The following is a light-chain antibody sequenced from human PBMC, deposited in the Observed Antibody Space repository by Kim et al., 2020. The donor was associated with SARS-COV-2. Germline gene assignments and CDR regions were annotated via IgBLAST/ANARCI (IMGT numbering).Light chain of an antibody. CDR2: YDS. J-gene: IGLJ3*02. V-gene: IGLV3-21*04. CDR1: NIGSKS. CDR3: QVWDVGHPV. Sequence: SYELTQPPSVSVAPGKTARITCGGNNIGSKSVHWCQQKPGQASVLVIFYDSDRPSGIPERFSGSKSGNTATLTINRVEAGDEADYFRQVWDVGHPVFGGGTQLTVL.